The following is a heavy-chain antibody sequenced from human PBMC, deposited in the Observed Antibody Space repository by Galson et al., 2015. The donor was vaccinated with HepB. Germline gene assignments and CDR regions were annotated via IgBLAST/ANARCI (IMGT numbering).Heavy chain of an antibody. V-gene: IGHV1-2*06. Sequence: SVKVSCKASGYTFTGYYMHWVRQAPGQGLEWMGRTNPNSGGTNYAQKFQGRVTMTRDTSISTAYMELSRLRSDDTAVYYCASLVVVAATDAFDIWGQGTMVTVSS. CDR3: ASLVVVAATDAFDI. D-gene: IGHD2-15*01. J-gene: IGHJ3*02. CDR1: GYTFTGYY. CDR2: TNPNSGGT.